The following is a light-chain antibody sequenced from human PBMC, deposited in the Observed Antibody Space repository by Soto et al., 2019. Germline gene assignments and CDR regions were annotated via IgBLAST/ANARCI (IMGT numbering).Light chain of an antibody. V-gene: IGKV3-15*01. Sequence: EAVMTQSPATLSVSLGDRATLSCRASQSVSSNLAWYQHKLGQAPRLLVYGISTRDTGIPARFSGSGSGTEFTLTISGLQSEDFAVYYCQQYNKWPLTFGGGTKVEIK. J-gene: IGKJ4*01. CDR3: QQYNKWPLT. CDR1: QSVSSN. CDR2: GIS.